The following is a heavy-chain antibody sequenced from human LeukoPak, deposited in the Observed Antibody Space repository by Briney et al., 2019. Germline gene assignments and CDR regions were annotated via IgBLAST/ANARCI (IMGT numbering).Heavy chain of an antibody. J-gene: IGHJ4*02. CDR1: GYTFTGYY. CDR2: INPHSDDR. V-gene: IGHV1-2*02. CDR3: ARDGPCSSTSCQNFDS. Sequence: ASVKVSCKASGYTFTGYYIHWLRQAPGQGLEWMGWINPHSDDRNYAQRFQGRVTTTRDTSISTVYMELSGLTSDDTAVYYCARDGPCSSTSCQNFDSWGQGALVTVSS. D-gene: IGHD2-2*01.